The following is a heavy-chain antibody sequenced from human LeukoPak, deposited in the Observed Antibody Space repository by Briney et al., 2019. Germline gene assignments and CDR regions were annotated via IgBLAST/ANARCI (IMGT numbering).Heavy chain of an antibody. J-gene: IGHJ4*02. D-gene: IGHD1-26*01. CDR2: INPNNGGT. CDR1: GYTFTGYY. Sequence: ASVKVSCKASGYTFTGYYIHWVRQAPGQGLEWMGWINPNNGGTNYAQKFQGRVTMTRDTSITTAYMELSRLRSDDTAVYYCARGIVGATTVIDYWGQGTLVTVSS. V-gene: IGHV1-2*02. CDR3: ARGIVGATTVIDY.